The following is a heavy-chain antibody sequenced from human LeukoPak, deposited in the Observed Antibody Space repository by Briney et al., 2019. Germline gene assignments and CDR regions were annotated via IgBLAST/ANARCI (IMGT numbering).Heavy chain of an antibody. CDR3: AKDQGQAVVPRRFDN. Sequence: PGGSLRLSCAASGFTFSSYWMHWVRQAPGKGLVWVSRINSDGSSTNYADSVKGRFTISRDNAKNTLYLQMNSLRAEDTAVYYCAKDQGQAVVPRRFDNWGQGTLVTVSS. D-gene: IGHD2-2*01. CDR2: INSDGSST. CDR1: GFTFSSYW. J-gene: IGHJ4*02. V-gene: IGHV3-74*01.